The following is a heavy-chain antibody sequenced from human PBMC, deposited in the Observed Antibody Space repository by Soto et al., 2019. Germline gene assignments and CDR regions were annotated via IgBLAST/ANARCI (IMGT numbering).Heavy chain of an antibody. V-gene: IGHV3-30-3*01. D-gene: IGHD3-10*01. CDR3: AREYYGSGSLDD. CDR1: GFTFSSYA. J-gene: IGHJ4*02. Sequence: GGSLRLSCAASGFTFSSYAMHWVRQAPGKGLEWVAVISYDGSNKYYADSVKGRFTISRDNSKNTLYLQMNSLRAEDTAVYYCAREYYGSGSLDDWGQGTLVTVSS. CDR2: ISYDGSNK.